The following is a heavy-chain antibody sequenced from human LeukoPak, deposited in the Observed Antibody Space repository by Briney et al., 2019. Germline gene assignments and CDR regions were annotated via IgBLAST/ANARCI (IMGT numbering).Heavy chain of an antibody. CDR2: IKSKTDGGTT. Sequence: GGSLRLSCAASGLTFSNAWMSWVRQAPGKGLEWVGRIKSKTDGGTTDYAAPVKGRFTISRDDSKNTLYLQMNSLKTEDTAVYYCTTWEVLVAYYFDYWGQGTLVTVSS. V-gene: IGHV3-15*01. D-gene: IGHD4/OR15-4a*01. J-gene: IGHJ4*02. CDR3: TTWEVLVAYYFDY. CDR1: GLTFSNAW.